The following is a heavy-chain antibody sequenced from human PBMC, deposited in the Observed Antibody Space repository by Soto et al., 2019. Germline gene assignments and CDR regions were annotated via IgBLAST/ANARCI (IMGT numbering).Heavy chain of an antibody. Sequence: EVQLVESGGGLVQPGGSLRLSCAASGFTFSVYSMNWIRQAPGKGLQWVSYMTSDMKTIHYADSVKGRFTIYRDNAKNLVYLQMTSLRDEDTAVYYCARSVEGHFDYWGQGALVTVSS. D-gene: IGHD6-19*01. J-gene: IGHJ4*02. CDR3: ARSVEGHFDY. CDR2: MTSDMKTI. CDR1: GFTFSVYS. V-gene: IGHV3-48*02.